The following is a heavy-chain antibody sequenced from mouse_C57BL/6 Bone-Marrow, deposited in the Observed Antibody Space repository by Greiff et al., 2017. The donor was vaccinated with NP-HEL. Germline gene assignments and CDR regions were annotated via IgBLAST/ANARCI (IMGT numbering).Heavy chain of an antibody. CDR2: IYPGSGNT. CDR3: ASSNCGFAY. J-gene: IGHJ3*01. Sequence: QVQLKESGAELVRPGASVKLSCKASGSTFTDYYINWVKQRPGQGLEWIARIYPGSGNTYYNEKFKGKATLTAENSSSTAYLQLSSLTSDDSAVYFYASSNCGFAYWGQGTLVTVSA. D-gene: IGHD4-1*01. CDR1: GSTFTDYY. V-gene: IGHV1-76*01.